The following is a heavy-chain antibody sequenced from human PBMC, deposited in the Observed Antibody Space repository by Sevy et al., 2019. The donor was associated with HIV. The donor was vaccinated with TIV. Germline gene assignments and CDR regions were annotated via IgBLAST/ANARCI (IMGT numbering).Heavy chain of an antibody. CDR3: ASGWGDRSGYYPLDY. D-gene: IGHD3-22*01. CDR1: GFTVSSNY. J-gene: IGHJ4*02. Sequence: GGSLRLSCAASGFTVSSNYMSWVRQAPGKGLEWVSVIYSGGSTYYADSVKGRFTISRDNSKNTLYLQMNSLRAEDTAVYYCASGWGDRSGYYPLDYWGQGTLVTVSS. CDR2: IYSGGST. V-gene: IGHV3-66*01.